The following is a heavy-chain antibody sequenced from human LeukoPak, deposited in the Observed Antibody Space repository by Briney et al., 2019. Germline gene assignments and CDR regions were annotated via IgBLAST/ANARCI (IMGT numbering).Heavy chain of an antibody. J-gene: IGHJ4*02. CDR3: AKDLSYVDTAMVTGY. V-gene: IGHV3-23*01. CDR1: GFTFSSYA. Sequence: GGSLGLSCAASGFTFSSYAMSWVRQAPGKGLEWVSAISGSGGSTYYADSVKGRFTISRDNSKNTLYLQMNSLRAEDTAVYYCAKDLSYVDTAMVTGYWGQGTLVTVSS. D-gene: IGHD5-18*01. CDR2: ISGSGGST.